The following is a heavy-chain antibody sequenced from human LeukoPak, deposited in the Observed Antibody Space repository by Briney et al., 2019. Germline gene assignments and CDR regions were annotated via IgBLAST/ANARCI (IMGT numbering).Heavy chain of an antibody. Sequence: SETLSLTCTVSGGSISSYYWSWIRQPPGKGLEWIGYIYYSGSTNYNPSLKSRVTISVDTSKNQFSLNLSSVTAADTAMYYCARASGYCSGGSCYSYWFDPWGQGTLVTVSP. CDR3: ARASGYCSGGSCYSYWFDP. J-gene: IGHJ5*02. D-gene: IGHD2-15*01. CDR2: IYYSGST. CDR1: GGSISSYY. V-gene: IGHV4-59*01.